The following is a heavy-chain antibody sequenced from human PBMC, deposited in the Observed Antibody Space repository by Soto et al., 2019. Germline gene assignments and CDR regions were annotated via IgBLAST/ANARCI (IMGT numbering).Heavy chain of an antibody. Sequence: SETLSLTCTVSGGSISSYYWSWIRQPPGKGPEWIGYIYYSGSTNYNPSLKSRVTISVDTSKNQFSLKLSSVTAADTAVYYCARGYSSSWYWGNWFDPWGQGTLVTVSS. J-gene: IGHJ5*02. CDR1: GGSISSYY. CDR3: ARGYSSSWYWGNWFDP. V-gene: IGHV4-59*01. D-gene: IGHD6-13*01. CDR2: IYYSGST.